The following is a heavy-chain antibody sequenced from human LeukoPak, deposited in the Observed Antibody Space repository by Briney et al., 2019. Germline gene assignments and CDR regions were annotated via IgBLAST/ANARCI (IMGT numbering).Heavy chain of an antibody. Sequence: GGPLRLSCAASGFTFSSYSMNWVRQAPGKGLEWVSAISGSGGSTYYADSVKGRFTISRDNSKNTLYLQMNSLRADDTAFYYCARGSDQYSSIKYYFDYWGQGTLATVSS. V-gene: IGHV3-23*01. CDR3: ARGSDQYSSIKYYFDY. CDR1: GFTFSSYS. CDR2: ISGSGGST. D-gene: IGHD6-13*01. J-gene: IGHJ4*02.